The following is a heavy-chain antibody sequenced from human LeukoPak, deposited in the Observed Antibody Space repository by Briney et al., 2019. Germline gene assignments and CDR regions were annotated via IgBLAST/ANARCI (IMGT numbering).Heavy chain of an antibody. CDR2: ISAYNGNT. CDR1: GYTFTSYG. V-gene: IGHV1-18*01. J-gene: IGHJ2*01. Sequence: ASVKVSCKASGYTFTSYGISWVRQAPGQGLEWMGWISAYNGNTNYAQKLQGRVTMTTDTSTSTAYMELRSLRSDDTAVYYCARTPILIAVVGTWYFDPWGRGTLVTVSS. CDR3: ARTPILIAVVGTWYFDP. D-gene: IGHD6-19*01.